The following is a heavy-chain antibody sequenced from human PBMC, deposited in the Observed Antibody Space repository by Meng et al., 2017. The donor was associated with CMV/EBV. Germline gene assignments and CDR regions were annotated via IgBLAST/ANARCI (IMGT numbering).Heavy chain of an antibody. V-gene: IGHV4-59*01. Sequence: GSLRLSCTVSGGSISSYYWSWIRQPPGKGLEWIGYIYYSGSTNYNPSLKSRVTISVDTSKNQFSLKLSSVTAADTAVYYCAKREGQGAYDFWSGYSNLYYYYGMDVWGQGTTVTVSS. CDR2: IYYSGST. J-gene: IGHJ6*02. CDR3: AKREGQGAYDFWSGYSNLYYYYGMDV. CDR1: GGSISSYY. D-gene: IGHD3-3*01.